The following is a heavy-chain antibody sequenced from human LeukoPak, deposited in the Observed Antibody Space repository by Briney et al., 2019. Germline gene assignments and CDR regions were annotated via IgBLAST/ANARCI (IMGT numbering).Heavy chain of an antibody. Sequence: GGSLRLSCAASGFTFSSYAMSWVRQAPGKGLEWVSAISGSGGSTYYADSVKGRFTISRDNSKKTLYLQMNSLRAEDTAVYYCAKSYSSGWNYFDYWGQGTLVTVSS. J-gene: IGHJ4*02. D-gene: IGHD6-19*01. CDR3: AKSYSSGWNYFDY. CDR2: ISGSGGST. V-gene: IGHV3-23*01. CDR1: GFTFSSYA.